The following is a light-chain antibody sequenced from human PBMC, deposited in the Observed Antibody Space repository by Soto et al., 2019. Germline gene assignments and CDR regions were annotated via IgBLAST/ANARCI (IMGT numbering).Light chain of an antibody. J-gene: IGKJ2*01. CDR3: QQYEESPPYS. Sequence: EIVLTQSPATLSVSPGESASLSCGASQNINRNLAWYQQRPGQAPRLLILRASTRASGIPARFSGSGSGTEFTLTVSGLESEDFAVYYCQQYEESPPYSFGQGTKVDIK. V-gene: IGKV3-15*01. CDR2: RAS. CDR1: QNINRN.